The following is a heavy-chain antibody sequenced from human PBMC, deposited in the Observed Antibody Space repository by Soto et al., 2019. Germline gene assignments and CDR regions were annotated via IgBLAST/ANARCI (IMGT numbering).Heavy chain of an antibody. V-gene: IGHV3-15*01. CDR3: TSGSPATAMGYFDY. J-gene: IGHJ4*02. CDR1: GFTFSNAW. Sequence: GGSLRLSCAASGFTFSNAWMSWVRQAPGKGLEWVGRIKSKTDGATTDYETPVKGRFTISRDDSKNTLYLQMNSLKTEATAVYYCTSGSPATAMGYFDYWGQGTLVTVSS. CDR2: IKSKTDGATT. D-gene: IGHD2-2*01.